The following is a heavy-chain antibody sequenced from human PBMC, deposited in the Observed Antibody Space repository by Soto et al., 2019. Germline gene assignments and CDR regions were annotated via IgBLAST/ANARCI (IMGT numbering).Heavy chain of an antibody. D-gene: IGHD3-22*01. Sequence: SETLSLTCAVYGGSFSGYYWTWIRQPPGKGLEWIGEINHIGSTNYNPSLQSRVTISVDTSKNQFSLKLSSVTAADTAVYYCARYLSCDSISCQNWFNPWGQGTLVTVSS. CDR2: INHIGST. CDR1: GGSFSGYY. J-gene: IGHJ5*02. CDR3: ARYLSCDSISCQNWFNP. V-gene: IGHV4-34*01.